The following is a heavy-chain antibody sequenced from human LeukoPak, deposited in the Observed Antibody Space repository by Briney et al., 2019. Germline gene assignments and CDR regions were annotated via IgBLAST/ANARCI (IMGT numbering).Heavy chain of an antibody. V-gene: IGHV1-2*02. D-gene: IGHD2-2*01. Sequence: GASVKVSCKASGYTFSGYYIHWVRQAPGQGLEWMGWINPNSGDTHYAQKFQGRVTMTRDTSISTAYMDLNSLISDDTAVYYCARVQYQLLVEGNWFDPWGQGTLVTVSS. CDR2: INPNSGDT. CDR3: ARVQYQLLVEGNWFDP. J-gene: IGHJ5*02. CDR1: GYTFSGYY.